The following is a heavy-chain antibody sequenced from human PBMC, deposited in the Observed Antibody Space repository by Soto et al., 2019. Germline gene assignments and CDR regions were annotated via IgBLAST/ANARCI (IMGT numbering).Heavy chain of an antibody. CDR3: ARRAWDSYYAIDV. D-gene: IGHD3-22*01. CDR2: ISYDGSDK. J-gene: IGHJ6*02. CDR1: GFTYTDFA. Sequence: VQLVESGGGEVQPGRSLRLSCAASGFTYTDFALHWVRQAPGKGLEWVAIISYDGSDKYYADSVKVRFAISRDNPKNTLYLEMNSLRPEDTAVYFCARRAWDSYYAIDVWGQGTTVTVFS. V-gene: IGHV3-30*09.